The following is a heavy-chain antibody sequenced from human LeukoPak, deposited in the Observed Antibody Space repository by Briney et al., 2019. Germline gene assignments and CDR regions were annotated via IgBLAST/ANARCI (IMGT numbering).Heavy chain of an antibody. Sequence: GESLKISCKGSGYSFTSYWIGWVRQMPGKGLEWMGIIYPGDSDTRYSPSFQGQVTISADKSISTAYLQWGSLKASDTAMYYCARTYSSSWYPCYFDYWGQGTLVTVSS. D-gene: IGHD6-13*01. J-gene: IGHJ4*02. CDR3: ARTYSSSWYPCYFDY. CDR2: IYPGDSDT. CDR1: GYSFTSYW. V-gene: IGHV5-51*01.